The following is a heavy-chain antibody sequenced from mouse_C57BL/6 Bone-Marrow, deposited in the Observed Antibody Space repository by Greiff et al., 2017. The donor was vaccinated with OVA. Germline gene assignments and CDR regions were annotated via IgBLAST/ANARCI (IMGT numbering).Heavy chain of an antibody. CDR1: GFTFSSYG. J-gene: IGHJ3*01. V-gene: IGHV5-6*02. CDR3: ARRDSSGYRFAY. Sequence: DVKLVESGGDLVKPGGSLKLSCAASGFTFSSYGMSWVRQTPDKRLEWVATISSGGSYTYYPDSVKGRFTISRDNAKNTLYLQMSSLKSEDTAMYYCARRDSSGYRFAYWGQGTLVTVSA. D-gene: IGHD3-2*02. CDR2: ISSGGSYT.